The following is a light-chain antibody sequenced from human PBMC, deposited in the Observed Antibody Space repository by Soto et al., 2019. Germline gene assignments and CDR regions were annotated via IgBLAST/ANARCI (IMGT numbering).Light chain of an antibody. CDR2: LGS. Sequence: DIVMTQYPLSLPVTLVQPHSXSRSSSQSLLHSDGYNYLDWYLQKPGQSPHLLIYLGSNRASGVPDRFSGSGSGTDFSLKISRVEAEDVGTYYCMQALQSLTFGQGTRLEIK. CDR1: QSLLHSDGYNY. CDR3: MQALQSLT. V-gene: IGKV2-28*01. J-gene: IGKJ5*01.